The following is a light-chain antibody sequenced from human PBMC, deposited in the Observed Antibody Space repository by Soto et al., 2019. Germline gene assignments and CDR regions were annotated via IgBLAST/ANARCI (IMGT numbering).Light chain of an antibody. J-gene: IGLJ1*01. Sequence: QSVLTQPPSVSAAPGQKVTISCSGTRSNIGNDYVSWYQQLPGTAPKLLIYDNNKRPSGIPDRFSGSKSGTSATLGITGLQTGDEADYYCGTWDTSLSASVFGTGTKVTVL. V-gene: IGLV1-51*01. CDR3: GTWDTSLSASV. CDR2: DNN. CDR1: RSNIGNDY.